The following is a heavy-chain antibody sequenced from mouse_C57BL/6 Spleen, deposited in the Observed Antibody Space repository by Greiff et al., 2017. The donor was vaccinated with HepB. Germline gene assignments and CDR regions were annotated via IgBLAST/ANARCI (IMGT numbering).Heavy chain of an antibody. CDR2: IYPRDGST. CDR1: GYTFTSYD. Sequence: QVQLQQSGPELVKPGASVKLSCKASGYTFTSYDINWVKQRPGQGLEWIGWIYPRDGSTKYKEKFKGKGTLTVDTSSSTAYMELHLLTSEDAAVYFCARRRLTGTSVYFDYWGQGTTLTVSS. CDR3: ARRRLTGTSVYFDY. V-gene: IGHV1-85*01. D-gene: IGHD4-1*01. J-gene: IGHJ2*01.